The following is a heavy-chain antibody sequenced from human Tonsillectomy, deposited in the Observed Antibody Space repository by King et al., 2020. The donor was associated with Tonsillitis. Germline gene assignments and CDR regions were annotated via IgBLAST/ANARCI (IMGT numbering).Heavy chain of an antibody. CDR3: ARGLLWFGESHPFDY. J-gene: IGHJ4*02. Sequence: HVQLVESGGGLVKPGGSLRLSCAASGFTFSDYYMSWIRQAPGKGLEWVSYISSSSSYTNYADSVKGRFTISRDNAKNSLYLQMNSLRAEDTAVYYCARGLLWFGESHPFDYWGQGTLVTVSS. CDR2: ISSSSSYT. CDR1: GFTFSDYY. V-gene: IGHV3-11*06. D-gene: IGHD3-10*01.